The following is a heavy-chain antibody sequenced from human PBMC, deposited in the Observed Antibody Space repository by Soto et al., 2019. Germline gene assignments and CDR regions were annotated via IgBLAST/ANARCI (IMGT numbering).Heavy chain of an antibody. V-gene: IGHV4-39*01. CDR3: ATTGSWKAAVDFDY. D-gene: IGHD1-26*01. Sequence: SETLSLTCTVSGGSISSSSYYWGWIRQPPGKGLEWIGSIYYSGSTYYNPSLKSRVTISVDTSKNQFSLKLSSVTAADTAVYYCATTGSWKAAVDFDYWGQGTLVTVSS. CDR2: IYYSGST. CDR1: GGSISSSSYY. J-gene: IGHJ4*02.